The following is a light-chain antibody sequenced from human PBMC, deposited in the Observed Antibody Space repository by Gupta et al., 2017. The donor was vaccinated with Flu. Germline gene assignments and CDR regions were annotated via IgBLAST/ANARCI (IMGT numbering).Light chain of an antibody. V-gene: IGLV1-47*01. J-gene: IGLJ3*02. CDR2: RNN. CDR3: AAWDDRLNGV. CDR1: SSNIGSNY. Sequence: QSVLTKPTSASGTPGQRVIISCSGSSSNIGSNYVYWYRQLPGTAPKPLIYRNNQRPSGVPDRFSGSKSGTSASLAISGLRSEDEADYYCAAWDDRLNGVFGGGTKLTVL.